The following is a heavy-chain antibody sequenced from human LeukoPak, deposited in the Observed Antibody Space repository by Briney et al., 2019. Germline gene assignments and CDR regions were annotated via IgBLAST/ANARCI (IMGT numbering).Heavy chain of an antibody. CDR3: TRGRRGRVVVPAALDY. Sequence: GGSLRLSCTASGFTFGDYAMSWVRQAPGKGLEWVGFIRSKAYGGATEYAASVKGRFTISRDDSKSIAYLQMNSLKTEDTAVYYCTRGRRGRVVVPAALDYWGQGTLVTVSS. CDR1: GFTFGDYA. V-gene: IGHV3-49*04. J-gene: IGHJ4*02. CDR2: IRSKAYGGAT. D-gene: IGHD2-2*01.